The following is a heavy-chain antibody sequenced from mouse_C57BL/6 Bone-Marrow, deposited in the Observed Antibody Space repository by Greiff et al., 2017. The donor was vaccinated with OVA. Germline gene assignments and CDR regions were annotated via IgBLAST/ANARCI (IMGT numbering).Heavy chain of an antibody. J-gene: IGHJ1*03. Sequence: EVQGVESGGGLVQPGGSMKLSCAASGFTFSDAWMDWVRQSPEKGLEWVAEIRNKANNHATYYAESVKGRFTISRDDSKSSVYLQMNSLRAEDTGIYYCTRRIFFYYGSSNWYFDVWGTGTTVTVSS. CDR2: IRNKANNHAT. CDR1: GFTFSDAW. V-gene: IGHV6-6*01. D-gene: IGHD1-1*01. CDR3: TRRIFFYYGSSNWYFDV.